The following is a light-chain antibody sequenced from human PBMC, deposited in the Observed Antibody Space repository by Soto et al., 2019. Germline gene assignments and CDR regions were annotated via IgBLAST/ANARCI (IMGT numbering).Light chain of an antibody. CDR1: ESIDNW. J-gene: IGKJ1*01. CDR2: AAS. V-gene: IGKV1-5*01. CDR3: QQYNNWPPWT. Sequence: DIQMTQSPSSLSASVGDRVTITCRASESIDNWLAWYQQKPGKAPKLLIYAASSLQSGVPSRFSGSGSGTEFTLTISSLQSEDFAVYYCQQYNNWPPWTFGQGTKVDI.